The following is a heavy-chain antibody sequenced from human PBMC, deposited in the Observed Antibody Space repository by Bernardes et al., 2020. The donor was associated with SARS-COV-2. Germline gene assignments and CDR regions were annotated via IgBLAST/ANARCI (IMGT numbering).Heavy chain of an antibody. V-gene: IGHV3-23*01. J-gene: IGHJ4*02. CDR1: GFTFSTYA. D-gene: IGHD4-17*01. Sequence: GGSLILSCEASGFTFSTYAMSWVRQAPGKGLEWVSAISGSGGSTYYADSVKGRFTISRDNSKNTLYLQMNSLRAEDTAVYYCAKDQAYGDYVDFDYWGQGTLVTVSS. CDR3: AKDQAYGDYVDFDY. CDR2: ISGSGGST.